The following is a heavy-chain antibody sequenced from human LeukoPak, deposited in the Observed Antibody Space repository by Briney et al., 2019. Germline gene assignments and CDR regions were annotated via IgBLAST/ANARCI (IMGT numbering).Heavy chain of an antibody. V-gene: IGHV3-23*01. CDR1: GFTFSSYA. J-gene: IGHJ2*01. CDR2: IGGSGDTT. CDR3: ARQWGTRWFFDL. Sequence: GGSLRLSCAASGFTFSSYAMSWVRQAPGKGLEWVPGIGGSGDTTYYADSVRGRSTMSRDNSKSTLYLQMNSLRAEDTAVCYCARQWGTRWFFDLWGRGTLVTVSS. D-gene: IGHD1-1*01.